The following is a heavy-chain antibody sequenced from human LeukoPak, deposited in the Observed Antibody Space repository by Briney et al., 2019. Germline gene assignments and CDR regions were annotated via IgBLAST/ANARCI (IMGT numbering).Heavy chain of an antibody. CDR2: ISYDGTNK. J-gene: IGHJ2*01. V-gene: IGHV3-30-3*01. Sequence: GGSLRLSCAASGFTVRSHGMQWVRQAPGKGLEWVAVISYDGTNKYYADSVKGRFTISRDISKNTLYLQMNSLRAEDTAVYYCAKERLWFGSGPLYWYFDLWGRGTLVTVSS. CDR1: GFTVRSHG. D-gene: IGHD3-10*01. CDR3: AKERLWFGSGPLYWYFDL.